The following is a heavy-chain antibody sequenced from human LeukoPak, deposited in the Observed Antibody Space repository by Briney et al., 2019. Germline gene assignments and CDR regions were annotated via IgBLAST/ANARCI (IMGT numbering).Heavy chain of an antibody. Sequence: GASVKVSCKASGGTFSSYAISWVRQAPGQGLEWMGAIIPIFGTANYAQKFQGRVTITADESTSTAYMELSSLRSEDTAVYYCARSSRKDLVVVPTPVFDYWGQRTLVTVSS. J-gene: IGHJ4*02. D-gene: IGHD2-2*01. V-gene: IGHV1-69*13. CDR2: IIPIFGTA. CDR3: ARSSRKDLVVVPTPVFDY. CDR1: GGTFSSYA.